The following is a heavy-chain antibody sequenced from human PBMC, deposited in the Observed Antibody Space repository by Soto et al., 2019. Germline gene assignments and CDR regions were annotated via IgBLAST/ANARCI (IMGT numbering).Heavy chain of an antibody. CDR1: GLSLSGYA. V-gene: IGHV3-23*01. CDR3: AKDGRRVGPTLSLLDS. CDR2: VSGSGGTT. D-gene: IGHD1-26*01. Sequence: EVQLMESGGGLVQPGESLRLSCVVSGLSLSGYALSWVRQAPGKGLEWVSAVSGSGGTTYYADSVKGRFTISRDNSKNTLYLQMNGLRVEDTAKYFCAKDGRRVGPTLSLLDSWGQGTQVTVTS. J-gene: IGHJ5*01.